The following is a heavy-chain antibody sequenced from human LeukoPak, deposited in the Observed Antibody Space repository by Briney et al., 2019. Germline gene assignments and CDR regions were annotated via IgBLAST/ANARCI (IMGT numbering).Heavy chain of an antibody. CDR3: TRLALEGFDY. CDR2: IRSKANSYAT. V-gene: IGHV3-73*01. J-gene: IGHJ4*02. Sequence: GGSLRLSCAASGFTFSGSGMHWVRQASGKGLEWVGRIRSKANSYATAYAASVKDRFTISRDDSKNTTYLQMNTLKAEDTALYYCTRLALEGFDYWGQGTLVTVSS. CDR1: GFTFSGSG.